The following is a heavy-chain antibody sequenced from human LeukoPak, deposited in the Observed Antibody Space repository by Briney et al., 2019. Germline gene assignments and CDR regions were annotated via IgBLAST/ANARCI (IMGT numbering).Heavy chain of an antibody. J-gene: IGHJ4*02. CDR1: GFNFSCYV. V-gene: IGHV3-23*01. D-gene: IGHD3-10*01. CDR3: AEEQQRARITLVRGPFDY. CDR2: ISGNGGST. Sequence: HPGGTLRLSCGASGFNFSCYVMSWGHQAPGKGLELVSAISGNGGSTYYADSVKGRFTISRGNSKNTLYLQMNSLRAEGAAVYYCAEEQQRARITLVRGPFDYWGQGTLVTVSS.